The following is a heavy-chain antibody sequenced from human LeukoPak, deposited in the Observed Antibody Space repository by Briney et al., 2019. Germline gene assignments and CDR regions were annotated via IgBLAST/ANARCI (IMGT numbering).Heavy chain of an antibody. J-gene: IGHJ5*02. CDR3: AKDPQAVAGTNWFDP. CDR1: GFTFSSYG. CDR2: IRYDGSNK. D-gene: IGHD6-19*01. Sequence: PGGPLRLSCAASGFTFSSYGMHWVRQAPGKGLEWVAFIRYDGSNKYYADSVKGRFTISRDNSKNTLYLQMNSLRAEDTAVYYCAKDPQAVAGTNWFDPWGQGTLVTVSS. V-gene: IGHV3-30*02.